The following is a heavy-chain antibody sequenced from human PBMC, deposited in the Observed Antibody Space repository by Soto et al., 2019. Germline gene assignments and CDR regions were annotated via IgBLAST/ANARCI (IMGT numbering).Heavy chain of an antibody. CDR1: GFTFSNAW. CDR2: IKSKTDGGTT. J-gene: IGHJ6*02. CDR3: TPPVPTSYYYDSSGYRPPYYYYYGMDV. V-gene: IGHV3-15*07. D-gene: IGHD3-22*01. Sequence: GGSLRLSCAASGFTFSNAWMNWVRQAPGKGLEWVGRIKSKTDGGTTDYAAPVKGRFTISRDDSKNTLYLQMNSLKTEDTAVDYCTPPVPTSYYYDSSGYRPPYYYYYGMDVWGQGTTVTVSS.